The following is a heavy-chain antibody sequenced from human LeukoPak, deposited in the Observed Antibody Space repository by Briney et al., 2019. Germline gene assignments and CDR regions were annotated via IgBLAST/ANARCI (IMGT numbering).Heavy chain of an antibody. CDR1: GFSFRNYA. CDR2: ISDSGGAT. D-gene: IGHD4-17*01. J-gene: IGHJ4*02. CDR3: AKIAPWGAVTTTDGFDY. Sequence: GGSLRLSCAASGFSFRNYAMSWVRQAPGKGLEWVSSISDSGGATYYADSVKGRFTISRDNSRDTLYLQLNSLGADDTAVYYCAKIAPWGAVTTTDGFDYWGQGTLVTVSS. V-gene: IGHV3-23*01.